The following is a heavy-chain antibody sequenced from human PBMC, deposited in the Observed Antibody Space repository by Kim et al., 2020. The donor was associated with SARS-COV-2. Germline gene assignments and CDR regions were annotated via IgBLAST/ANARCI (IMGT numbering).Heavy chain of an antibody. Sequence: YSPSFQGHVTISADKSISTAYLQWSSLKASDTAMYYCARLVRGLPQGFDPWGQGTLVTVSS. CDR3: ARLVRGLPQGFDP. J-gene: IGHJ5*02. V-gene: IGHV5-10-1*01. D-gene: IGHD3-10*01.